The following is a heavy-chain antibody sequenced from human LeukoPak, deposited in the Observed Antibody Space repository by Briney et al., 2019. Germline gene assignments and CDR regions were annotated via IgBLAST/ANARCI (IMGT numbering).Heavy chain of an antibody. J-gene: IGHJ6*02. CDR3: AGRLGSGYYYYGMDV. D-gene: IGHD6-19*01. Sequence: SVKVSCKASGYTFTSYGVSWVRQAPGQGLEWMGGIIPIFGTANYAQKFQGRVTITADESTSTAYMELSSLRSEDTAVYYCAGRLGSGYYYYGMDVWGQGTTVTVSS. V-gene: IGHV1-69*13. CDR1: GYTFTSYG. CDR2: IIPIFGTA.